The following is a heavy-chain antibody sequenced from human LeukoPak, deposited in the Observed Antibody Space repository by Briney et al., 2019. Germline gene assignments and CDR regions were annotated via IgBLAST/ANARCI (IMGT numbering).Heavy chain of an antibody. CDR1: GFTFRTYS. V-gene: IGHV3-7*01. J-gene: IGHJ4*02. CDR3: ARGSAVDY. CDR2: IKQDGSEK. Sequence: PGGSLRLSCEASGFTFRTYSMNWVRQAPGKGLEWVANIKQDGSEKYYVDSVKGRFTISRDNAKNSLYLQMNSLRAEDTAVYYCARGSAVDYWGQGTLVTVSS.